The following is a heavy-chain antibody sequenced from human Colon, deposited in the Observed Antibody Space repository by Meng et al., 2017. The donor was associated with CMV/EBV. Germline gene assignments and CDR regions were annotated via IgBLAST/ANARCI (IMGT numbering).Heavy chain of an antibody. CDR3: AKGADFHDFWSGFAY. V-gene: IGHV3-23*01. D-gene: IGHD3-3*01. CDR1: GFTFNDFD. CDR2: ISGSGVTT. Sequence: GESLKISCSASGFTFNDFDMTWVRQAPGKGLEWVSSISGSGVTTYYSDAVKGGFTISRDNSRNTLYLQINSLRADDTAVYYCAKGADFHDFWSGFAYWGQGAVVTVSS. J-gene: IGHJ4*02.